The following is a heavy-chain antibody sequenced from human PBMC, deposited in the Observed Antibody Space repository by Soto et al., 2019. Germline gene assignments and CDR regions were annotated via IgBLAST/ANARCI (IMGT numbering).Heavy chain of an antibody. J-gene: IGHJ4*02. CDR2: IIPIFGTA. CDR1: GGTFSSYA. D-gene: IGHD3-22*01. Sequence: SVKVSCKASGGTFSSYAISWVRQAPGQGLEWMGGIIPIFGTANYAQKFQGRVTITADESTSTAYMELSSLRSEDTAVYYCARDPYYYDSSGYYVHYFDYWGQGTLVTVYS. V-gene: IGHV1-69*13. CDR3: ARDPYYYDSSGYYVHYFDY.